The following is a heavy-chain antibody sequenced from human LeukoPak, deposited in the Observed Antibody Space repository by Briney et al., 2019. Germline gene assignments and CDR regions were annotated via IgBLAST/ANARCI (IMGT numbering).Heavy chain of an antibody. D-gene: IGHD3-22*01. Sequence: GGSLRLSCAASGFTFSSYGMNWVRQAPGKGLEWVSSISAGGGSTYFADSVMGRFTISRDNSKNTLSLQMHSLRAEDTAIYYCATHASYFYDATGHHFDYWGQGTLVTVSS. CDR2: ISAGGGST. CDR1: GFTFSSYG. V-gene: IGHV3-23*01. CDR3: ATHASYFYDATGHHFDY. J-gene: IGHJ4*02.